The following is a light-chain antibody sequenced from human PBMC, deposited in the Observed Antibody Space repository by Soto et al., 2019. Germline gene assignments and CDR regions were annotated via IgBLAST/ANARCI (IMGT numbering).Light chain of an antibody. CDR1: QGISSY. CDR2: AAS. J-gene: IGKJ5*01. Sequence: NQLTQSPSSLSASVGDRVTITCRASQGISSYLAWYQQKPGKAPKLLIYAASTLQSGVPSRFSGSGSGTDFTLTISCLQSEDFATYYCQQYYSYPSITCGQGTRME. V-gene: IGKV1-9*01. CDR3: QQYYSYPSIT.